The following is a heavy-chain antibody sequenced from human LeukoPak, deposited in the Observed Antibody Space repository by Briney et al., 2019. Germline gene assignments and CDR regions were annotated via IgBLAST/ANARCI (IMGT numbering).Heavy chain of an antibody. Sequence: PGGSLRLSCEASGFTFRSYAMHWVRQAPGKGLEWVAVISYDGSNKYYADSVKGRFTISRDNSKNTLYLQMNSLRAEDTAVYYCAKDHSGSYYFHYYYNGMDVWGQGTTVTVSS. CDR3: AKDHSGSYYFHYYYNGMDV. D-gene: IGHD1-26*01. J-gene: IGHJ6*02. CDR2: ISYDGSNK. V-gene: IGHV3-30*04. CDR1: GFTFRSYA.